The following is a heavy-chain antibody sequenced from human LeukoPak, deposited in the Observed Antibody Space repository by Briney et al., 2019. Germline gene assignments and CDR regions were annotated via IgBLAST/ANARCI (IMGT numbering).Heavy chain of an antibody. V-gene: IGHV1-69*05. D-gene: IGHD4-17*01. CDR2: IMPLFGTA. CDR1: GGTFNNSA. Sequence: SVKVSCKTSGGTFNNSAISWVRQAPGQGLEWLGGIMPLFGTAGYAQKFQGRVTITKDESTRTVYLELTSLTSDDTAVYYCARDVHGDYGSGWFDPWGREPSSPSPQ. CDR3: ARDVHGDYGSGWFDP. J-gene: IGHJ5*02.